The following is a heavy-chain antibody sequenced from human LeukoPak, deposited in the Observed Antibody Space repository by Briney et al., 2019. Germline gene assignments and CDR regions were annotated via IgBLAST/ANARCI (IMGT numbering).Heavy chain of an antibody. CDR3: ARLLEQLVPGYYYYYYMDV. CDR1: GGSISSGGYY. J-gene: IGHJ6*03. Sequence: PSETLSLTCTVSGGSISSGGYYWSWIRQHPGKGLEWIGYIYYSGSTYYKPSLKSRVTISVDTSKNQFSLKLSSVTAADTAVYYCARLLEQLVPGYYYYYYMDVWGKGTTVTVSS. D-gene: IGHD6-6*01. V-gene: IGHV4-31*03. CDR2: IYYSGST.